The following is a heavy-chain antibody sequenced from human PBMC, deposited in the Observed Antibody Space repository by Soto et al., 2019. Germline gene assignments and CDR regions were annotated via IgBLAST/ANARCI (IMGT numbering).Heavy chain of an antibody. J-gene: IGHJ5*02. CDR1: GFTFDDYA. V-gene: IGHV3-9*01. D-gene: IGHD1-26*01. Sequence: EVQLVESGGGLVQPGRSLRLSCAASGFTFDDYAMHWVRQAPGKGLEWVSGISWNSGSIGYADSVKGRFTISRDNAKNSLYLQMNSLRAEDTALYYCAKDISHEWELLTWGQGILVTVSS. CDR3: AKDISHEWELLT. CDR2: ISWNSGSI.